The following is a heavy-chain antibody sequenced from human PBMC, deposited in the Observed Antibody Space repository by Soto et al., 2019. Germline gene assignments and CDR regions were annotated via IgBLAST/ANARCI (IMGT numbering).Heavy chain of an antibody. CDR2: ISYDGSNK. D-gene: IGHD1-26*01. Sequence: QVQLVESGGGVVQPGRSLRLSCAASGFTFSSYGMHWVRQAPGKGLEWVAVISYDGSNKYYADSVKGRFTISRDNSKNTLSLQMNSLRAEDTAVYYCAKVPVWGATTGFDYWGQGTLVTVSS. V-gene: IGHV3-30*18. CDR1: GFTFSSYG. CDR3: AKVPVWGATTGFDY. J-gene: IGHJ4*02.